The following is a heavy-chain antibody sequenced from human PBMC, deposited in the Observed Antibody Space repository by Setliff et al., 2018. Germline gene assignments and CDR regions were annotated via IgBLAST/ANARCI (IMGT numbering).Heavy chain of an antibody. V-gene: IGHV3-7*01. J-gene: IGHJ4*02. CDR2: IRQDGSEK. Sequence: GGSLRLSCAASGFTFSSYWMSWVRQAPGKGLEWVANIRQDGSEKYYVDSVKGRFTISRDNAKNSLYLQMNRLRAEDTAVYYCARDDMRTWIQLWPTSNYFDYWGQGTLVTVSS. CDR3: ARDDMRTWIQLWPTSNYFDY. D-gene: IGHD5-18*01. CDR1: GFTFSSYW.